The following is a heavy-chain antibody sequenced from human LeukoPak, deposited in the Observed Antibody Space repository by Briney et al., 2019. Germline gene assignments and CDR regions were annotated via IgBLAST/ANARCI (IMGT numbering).Heavy chain of an antibody. V-gene: IGHV1-18*01. J-gene: IGHJ3*02. Sequence: GASVKVSCKASGYTFTSYGISWVRQAPGQGLEWMGWISAYNGNTNYAQKLQGRVTMTTDTSTSTAYMELRSLRSDDTAVYYCARVLPYGSGGGGAFDIWGQGTMVTVS. CDR1: GYTFTSYG. CDR3: ARVLPYGSGGGGAFDI. CDR2: ISAYNGNT. D-gene: IGHD3-10*01.